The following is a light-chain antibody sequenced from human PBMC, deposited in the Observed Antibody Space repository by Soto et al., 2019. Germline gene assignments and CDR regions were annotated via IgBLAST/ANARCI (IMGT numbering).Light chain of an antibody. CDR2: GAS. V-gene: IGKV3-20*01. J-gene: IGKJ1*01. CDR1: QSVSSNY. Sequence: EIVLTQSPGTLSLSPGERATLSCRASQSVSSNYLAWYQQKPGQAPRLLIFGASNRATDIPDRFSGSGSGTDFTLTISRLEPVDFAVYFCQQYGSSVQAFGQGTKVDIK. CDR3: QQYGSSVQA.